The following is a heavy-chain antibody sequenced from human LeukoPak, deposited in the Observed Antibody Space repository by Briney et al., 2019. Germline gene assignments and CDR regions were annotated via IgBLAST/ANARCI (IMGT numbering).Heavy chain of an antibody. J-gene: IGHJ4*02. CDR3: AKDEGPIVVVLTFDY. CDR2: ISYDGSNK. Sequence: GGSLRLSCAASGFTFSSYGMHWVRQAPGKGLEWVAVISYDGSNKYYADSVKGRFTISRDNSKNTLYLQMNSPRAEDTAVYYCAKDEGPIVVVLTFDYWGQGTLVTVSS. V-gene: IGHV3-30*18. CDR1: GFTFSSYG. D-gene: IGHD3-22*01.